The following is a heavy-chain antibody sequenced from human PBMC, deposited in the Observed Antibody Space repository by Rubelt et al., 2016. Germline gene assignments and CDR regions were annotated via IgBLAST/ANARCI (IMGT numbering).Heavy chain of an antibody. J-gene: IGHJ3*02. Sequence: QVQLQESGPGLVKPSETLSLTCTVSGGSISSYYWSWIRQPAGKGLEWIGRIYTSGSTNYNPSLKSRVTMSVDTSKNQFSLRLGLGTAADTAVYYWAKESYDYSSGLPRPVGFDIWGQGTMVTVSS. V-gene: IGHV4-4*07. CDR1: GGSISSYY. CDR2: IYTSGST. CDR3: AKESYDYSSGLPRPVGFDI. D-gene: IGHD3-22*01.